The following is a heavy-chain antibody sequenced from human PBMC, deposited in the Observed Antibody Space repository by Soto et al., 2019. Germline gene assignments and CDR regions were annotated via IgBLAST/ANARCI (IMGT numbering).Heavy chain of an antibody. CDR1: GGSFSGYY. Sequence: SETLSLTCAVYGGSFSGYYWSWIRQPPGKGLEWIGEINHSGSTNYNPSLKSRVTISVDTSKNQFSLKLSSVTAADTAVYYCARGRNDFWSGYYSPNYYYYMDVWGKGTTVTVSS. D-gene: IGHD3-3*01. V-gene: IGHV4-34*01. CDR3: ARGRNDFWSGYYSPNYYYYMDV. J-gene: IGHJ6*03. CDR2: INHSGST.